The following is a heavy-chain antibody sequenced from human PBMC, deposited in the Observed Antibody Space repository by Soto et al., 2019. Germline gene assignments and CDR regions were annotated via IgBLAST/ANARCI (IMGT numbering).Heavy chain of an antibody. CDR3: AKGGGGDHGS. CDR1: GFTFSTSA. D-gene: IGHD2-21*02. CDR2: ISPTSDHK. Sequence: EVQLLESEGGLVQPGGSLRLSCEASGFTFSTSAMSWVRQAPGRGLEWVSAISPTSDHKFYANSVTGRFTISRDNSKKPLFLKMNSLRVDDTAVYYWAKGGGGDHGSWGQGTLVAVSS. V-gene: IGHV3-23*01. J-gene: IGHJ5*02.